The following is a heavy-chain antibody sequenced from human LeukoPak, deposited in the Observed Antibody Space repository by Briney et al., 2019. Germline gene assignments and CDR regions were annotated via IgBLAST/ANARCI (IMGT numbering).Heavy chain of an antibody. D-gene: IGHD2-2*01. CDR2: IYHSGST. Sequence: SETLSLTCTVSGGSISSGGYYWSWIRQPPGKGLEWIGYIYHSGSTYYNPSLKSRVTISVDRSKNQFSLKLSSVTAADTAVYYCARVYCSSTSCYHFDYWGQGTLVTVSS. CDR1: GGSISSGGYY. V-gene: IGHV4-30-2*01. CDR3: ARVYCSSTSCYHFDY. J-gene: IGHJ4*02.